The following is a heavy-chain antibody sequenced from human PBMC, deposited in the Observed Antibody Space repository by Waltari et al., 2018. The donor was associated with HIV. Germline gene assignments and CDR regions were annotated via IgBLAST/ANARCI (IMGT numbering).Heavy chain of an antibody. CDR2: INYDGSNK. CDR1: GFTFGRYC. J-gene: IGHJ4*02. D-gene: IGHD6-6*01. CDR3: ARDKAPYSSSSAVDY. Sequence: VQLMESGGGVVQPGKSLRLSCATSGFTFGRYCIHWVRQAPGKGLEWVAVINYDGSNKFYAESVKCRFLISRDNSKNTLFLQMNSLRDEDTGLYYCARDKAPYSSSSAVDYWGQGTLVTVS. V-gene: IGHV3-33*01.